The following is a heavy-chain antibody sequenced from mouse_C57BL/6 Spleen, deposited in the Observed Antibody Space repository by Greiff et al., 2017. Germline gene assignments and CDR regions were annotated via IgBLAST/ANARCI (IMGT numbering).Heavy chain of an antibody. V-gene: IGHV1-55*01. J-gene: IGHJ2*01. CDR3: ARNYGSSYDFDY. CDR2: IYPGSGST. D-gene: IGHD1-1*01. Sequence: QVQLQQPGAELVKPGASVKMSCKASGYTFTSYWITWVKQRPGQGLEWIGDIYPGSGSTNYNEKFKSKATLTVETSSSTAYMQLSSLTSEDSAVYYCARNYGSSYDFDYWGQGTTLTVSS. CDR1: GYTFTSYW.